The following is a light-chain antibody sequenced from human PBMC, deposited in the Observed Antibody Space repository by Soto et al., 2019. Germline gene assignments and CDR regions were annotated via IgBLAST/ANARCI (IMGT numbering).Light chain of an antibody. CDR2: AAS. V-gene: IGKV1-9*01. J-gene: IGKJ4*01. Sequence: IQLTQSPSSLSASVGDRVTITCRASQGISSYLAWYQQKPGKAPKLLIYAASTLQSGVPSRFSGSGSGTDFTLPLRSPQPEDFATFYRQQLNSYPPLTFGGGTKVEIK. CDR1: QGISSY. CDR3: QQLNSYPPLT.